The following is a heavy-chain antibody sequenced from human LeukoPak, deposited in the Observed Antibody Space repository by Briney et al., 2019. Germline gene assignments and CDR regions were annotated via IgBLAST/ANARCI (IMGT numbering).Heavy chain of an antibody. V-gene: IGHV4-4*07. Sequence: SETLSLTCTVSGGSISSYYWSWIRQPAGKGLEWIGRIYTSGSTNYNPSLKTQVTISVDTSKNQFSLKLSSVTAADTAVYFCARGSQVDDFWSGYRAPLDYWGQGTLVTVSS. J-gene: IGHJ4*02. CDR3: ARGSQVDDFWSGYRAPLDY. D-gene: IGHD3-3*01. CDR2: IYTSGST. CDR1: GGSISSYY.